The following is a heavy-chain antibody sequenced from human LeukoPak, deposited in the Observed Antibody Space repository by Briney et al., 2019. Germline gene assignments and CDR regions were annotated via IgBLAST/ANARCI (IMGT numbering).Heavy chain of an antibody. V-gene: IGHV3-20*04. CDR3: AREEGPYFDC. Sequence: GGSLRLSCAASGFTCHDHGMSWVRQAPGKELEWVSALNWNGDNTGYADSVKGRFTISRDNTKKSLYLQMNSLTAEDTAFYYCAREEGPYFDCWGQGTLVTVSS. CDR2: LNWNGDNT. CDR1: GFTCHDHG. J-gene: IGHJ4*02.